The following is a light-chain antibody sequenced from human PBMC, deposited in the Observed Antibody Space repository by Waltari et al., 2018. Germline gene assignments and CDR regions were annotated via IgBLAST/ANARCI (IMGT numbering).Light chain of an antibody. CDR3: HHYNKRPPSYT. CDR1: QSISNN. J-gene: IGKJ2*01. V-gene: IGKV3-15*01. CDR2: GAS. Sequence: EIVMTQSPVTLSVSPGERVTLSCRASQSISNNLAWYQQKAGQPPRPLIYGASTRAPGLPARFSGSGSGTEFALTISSLQPEDFAVYYCHHYNKRPPSYTFGQGTRLEIK.